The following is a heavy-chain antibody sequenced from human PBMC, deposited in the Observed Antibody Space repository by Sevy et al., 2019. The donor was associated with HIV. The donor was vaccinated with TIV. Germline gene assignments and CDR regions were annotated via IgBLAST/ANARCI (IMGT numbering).Heavy chain of an antibody. D-gene: IGHD2-21*01. J-gene: IGHJ4*02. CDR2: IYYSGYT. Sequence: SESLSLTCTVSGDSISSKNDYWAWLRQPPGKGLKWVGDIYYSGYTDSNPSLTGRVTLSVDTSKNQFSLKVTSVTAADTAVYASARRRHYCGGDCLHFDLWGQGILVTVSS. V-gene: IGHV4-39*01. CDR3: ARRRHYCGGDCLHFDL. CDR1: GDSISSKNDY.